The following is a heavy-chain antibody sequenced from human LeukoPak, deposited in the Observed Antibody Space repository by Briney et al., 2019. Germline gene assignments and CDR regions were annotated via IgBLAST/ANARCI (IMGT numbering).Heavy chain of an antibody. CDR1: GGSIISSSYY. CDR3: AIRYSSDSSPYFDY. V-gene: IGHV4-39*01. D-gene: IGHD6-19*01. Sequence: SETLSLTCTVSGGSIISSSYYWGWIRQPPGKGLEWIGSIYHSGSTYYSPSLKSRVTISVDTSKNQFSLKLSSVTAAGTAVYYCAIRYSSDSSPYFDYWGQGTLVTVSS. CDR2: IYHSGST. J-gene: IGHJ4*02.